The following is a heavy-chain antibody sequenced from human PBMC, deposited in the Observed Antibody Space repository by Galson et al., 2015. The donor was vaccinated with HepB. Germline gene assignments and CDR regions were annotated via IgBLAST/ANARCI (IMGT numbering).Heavy chain of an antibody. CDR2: TYSSSNWRK. Sequence: CLIPGDSVSSINAVWNWIRQSPSRGFEWLGRTYSSSNWRKDYALFVTSRIRINADVSKNQISLQLNSMTPEGTAIYYCAYGVDGWGQGTTVTVS. CDR3: AYGVDG. J-gene: IGHJ6*02. CDR1: GDSVSSINAV. V-gene: IGHV6-1*01.